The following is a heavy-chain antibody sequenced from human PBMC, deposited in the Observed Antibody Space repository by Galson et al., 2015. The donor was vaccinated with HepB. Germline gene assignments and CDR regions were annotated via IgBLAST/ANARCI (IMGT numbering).Heavy chain of an antibody. Sequence: SLRLSCAASGFTFGSYAMHWVRQAPGKGLEYVSAISSNGGSTYYADSVKGRFTISRDNSKNTLYLQMSSLRAEDTAVYYCVKGDCSSTSCSIFDYWGQGTLVTVSS. J-gene: IGHJ4*02. D-gene: IGHD2-2*01. V-gene: IGHV3-64D*06. CDR3: VKGDCSSTSCSIFDY. CDR1: GFTFGSYA. CDR2: ISSNGGST.